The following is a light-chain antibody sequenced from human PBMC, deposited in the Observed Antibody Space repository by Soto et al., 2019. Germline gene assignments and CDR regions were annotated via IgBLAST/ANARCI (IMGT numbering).Light chain of an antibody. Sequence: EIVLTQSPGTLSLSPGERAALSCRASQSVSSSYLAWYQQKPGQAPRLLIYGASSRATGIPDRFTGRGSGTDFTLTISRLEPEDFAVFYCHQYGSSPQTFGQGTKVDIK. V-gene: IGKV3-20*01. CDR3: HQYGSSPQT. CDR2: GAS. CDR1: QSVSSSY. J-gene: IGKJ1*01.